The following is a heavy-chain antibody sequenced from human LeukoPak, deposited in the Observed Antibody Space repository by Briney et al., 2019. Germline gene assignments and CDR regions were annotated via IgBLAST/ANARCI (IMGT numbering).Heavy chain of an antibody. V-gene: IGHV3-33*01. CDR1: GFTFSSYG. J-gene: IGHJ6*02. CDR3: ARDLVAMVTFHYYYGMDV. CDR2: IWYDGSNK. D-gene: IGHD5-18*01. Sequence: GGSLRLSCAASGFTFSSYGMHWVRQAPGKGLEWVVVIWYDGSNKYYADSVKGRFTISRDNSKNTLYLQMNSLRAGDTAVYYCARDLVAMVTFHYYYGMDVWGQGTTVTVSS.